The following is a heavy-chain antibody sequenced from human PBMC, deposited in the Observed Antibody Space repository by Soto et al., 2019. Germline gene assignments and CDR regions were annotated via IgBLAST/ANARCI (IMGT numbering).Heavy chain of an antibody. J-gene: IGHJ5*02. CDR3: ARDCSSTSCYQNWFDP. Sequence: ASVKVSCKASGYTFTTYTIHWVRQAPGQRLEWMGWINAGKGNTKYSQKFQGRVTITRDTSASTAYMELSSLRSEDTAVYYCARDCSSTSCYQNWFDPWGQGTLVTVSS. D-gene: IGHD2-2*01. V-gene: IGHV1-3*01. CDR2: INAGKGNT. CDR1: GYTFTTYT.